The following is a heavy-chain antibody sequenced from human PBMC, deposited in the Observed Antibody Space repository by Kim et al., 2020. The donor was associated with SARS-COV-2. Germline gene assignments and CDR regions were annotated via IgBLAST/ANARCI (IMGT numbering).Heavy chain of an antibody. D-gene: IGHD3-10*01. CDR1: GGSFSGYY. CDR2: INHSGRT. J-gene: IGHJ4*02. Sequence: AETLSLTCAVYGGSFSGYYWSWIRQPPGKGLEWMGEINHSGRTNYNPSLKSRVTISVDTSKNQFSLKLTSVTAADTAVYYCARRLSNTSGWGSNYCDLWGPGILVTVSS. CDR3: ARRLSNTSGWGSNYCDL. V-gene: IGHV4-34*01.